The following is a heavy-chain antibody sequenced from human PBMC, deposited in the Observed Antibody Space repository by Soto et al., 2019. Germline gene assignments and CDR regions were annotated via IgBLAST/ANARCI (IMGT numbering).Heavy chain of an antibody. D-gene: IGHD3-10*01. CDR2: IIPSFGTA. CDR3: ALGSGSYCTRESSNRYYYFCMDV. CDR1: GGTFSSYA. J-gene: IGHJ6*02. Sequence: QVQLVQSGAEVKKPGSSVKVSCKASGGTFSSYAISWVRQAPGQGLEWMGGIIPSFGTASYAQKFQGRVKITADESTSTGYMELSSLRSEDTAVYYCALGSGSYCTRESSNRYYYFCMDVWGQGTTVSVSS. V-gene: IGHV1-69*01.